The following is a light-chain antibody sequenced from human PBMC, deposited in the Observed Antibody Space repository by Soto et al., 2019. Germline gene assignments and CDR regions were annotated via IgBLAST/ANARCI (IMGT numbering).Light chain of an antibody. Sequence: QAVVTQEPSLTVSPGGTVTLTCTSSTGAVTSGYFPTWFQQKPGQGTRALIYDTNKKRSWTPARFSGSLLGGKAALTLSVVQPEDEAEYYCLLYYDGAYVFGAGTKVTVL. CDR3: LLYYDGAYV. CDR2: DTN. CDR1: TGAVTSGYF. V-gene: IGLV7-43*01. J-gene: IGLJ1*01.